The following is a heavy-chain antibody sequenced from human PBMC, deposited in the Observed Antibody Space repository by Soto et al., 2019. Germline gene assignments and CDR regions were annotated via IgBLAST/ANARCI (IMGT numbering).Heavy chain of an antibody. V-gene: IGHV3-48*02. J-gene: IGHJ6*02. CDR3: ARDNPRSSGWDV. CDR1: GFTLSSYS. Sequence: EVQLVESGGGLVQPGGSLRLPCEASGFTLSSYSMNWARQAPGQGLEWVSYISSSSSTIYYADSVKGRFTISRDNAKNSLYQKMNSLRDEDTAVYYWARDNPRSSGWDVWGQGTTVTVSS. CDR2: ISSSSSTI.